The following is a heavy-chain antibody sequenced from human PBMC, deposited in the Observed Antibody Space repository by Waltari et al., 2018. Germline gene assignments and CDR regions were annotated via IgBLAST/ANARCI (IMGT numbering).Heavy chain of an antibody. CDR1: GGTLSSFG. V-gene: IGHV1-69*04. D-gene: IGHD6-19*01. CDR2: INPILDIV. CDR3: ARVKTGYSSGWSYWYFDL. Sequence: QVQLVQSGAEVKKPGSSVKVSCKASGGTLSSFGTSWVRQAPGQGLEWMGRINPILDIVKYAQKFQGRVTITADKSTSTAHMELSSLRSEDTAVYYCARVKTGYSSGWSYWYFDLWGRGTLVTVSS. J-gene: IGHJ2*01.